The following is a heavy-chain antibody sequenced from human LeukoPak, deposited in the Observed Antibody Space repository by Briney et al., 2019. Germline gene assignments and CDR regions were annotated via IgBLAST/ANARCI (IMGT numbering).Heavy chain of an antibody. CDR1: GFTFSSFW. D-gene: IGHD3-9*01. Sequence: GGSLRLSCAASGFTFSSFWMSWVRQAPGKGLEWLANIKQDGSEIKYVDSVKGRFSISRDNAKKSLYLQMNGLRVEDTAVYYCAIRTYYDILTGYHGMDVWGQGTTVTASS. CDR3: AIRTYYDILTGYHGMDV. J-gene: IGHJ6*02. CDR2: IKQDGSEI. V-gene: IGHV3-7*03.